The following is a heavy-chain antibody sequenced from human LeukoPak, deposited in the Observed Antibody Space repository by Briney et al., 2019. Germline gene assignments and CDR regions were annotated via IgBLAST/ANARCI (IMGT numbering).Heavy chain of an antibody. CDR2: INPNSGGT. Sequence: GASVKVSCKASGYTFTGYYMHWVRQAPGQGLEWMGRINPNSGGTNYAQKFQGRVTMTRDTSISTAYMELSRLRSDDTAVYYCARVKWVVVTHTTFDPWGQGTLVTVSS. CDR1: GYTFTGYY. D-gene: IGHD3-22*01. CDR3: ARVKWVVVTHTTFDP. J-gene: IGHJ5*02. V-gene: IGHV1-2*06.